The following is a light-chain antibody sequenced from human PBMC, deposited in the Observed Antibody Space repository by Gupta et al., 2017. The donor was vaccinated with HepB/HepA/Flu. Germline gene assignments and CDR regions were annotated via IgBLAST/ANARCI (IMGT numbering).Light chain of an antibody. CDR3: QQEYSKAIT. J-gene: IGKJ4*01. CDR1: QSLLYSSNSKNY. CDR2: WAS. Sequence: DIVMTQSPDSLAVSLGERATINCKSSQSLLYSSNSKNYLAWYQQKPGQSPRLLIYWASTRESGVPDRISGSGSGRDFTLTIISLLAQDVAVYYCQQEYSKAITFGRGTKVEIK. V-gene: IGKV4-1*01.